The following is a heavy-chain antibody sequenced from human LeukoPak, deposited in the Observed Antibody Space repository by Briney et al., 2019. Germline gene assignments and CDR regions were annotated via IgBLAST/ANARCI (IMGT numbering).Heavy chain of an antibody. CDR3: TTGNN. CDR1: GFTFSGSA. V-gene: IGHV3-15*01. CDR2: IRSKTDGGTT. J-gene: IGHJ4*02. Sequence: GGSLRLSCAASGFTFSGSAMHWVRQAPGKGLEWVGRIRSKTDGGTTDYAAPVKGRFTISRDDSQNTLYLQINSLETEDTAVYYCTTGNNWGQGTLVTVSS.